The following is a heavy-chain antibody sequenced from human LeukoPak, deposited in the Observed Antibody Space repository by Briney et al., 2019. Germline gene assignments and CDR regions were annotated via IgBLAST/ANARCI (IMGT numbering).Heavy chain of an antibody. CDR3: ASDLKRTVGATPTSDY. V-gene: IGHV1-18*01. Sequence: EASEKVSCKASGYTFTSYGISWVRQAPGQGLEWMGWISAHNGDTNYAQKFQGRVSMTTDTSSSTGYMEPRSLTSDDTAVYYCASDLKRTVGATPTSDYWGQGTLVTVSS. CDR2: ISAHNGDT. J-gene: IGHJ4*02. D-gene: IGHD1-26*01. CDR1: GYTFTSYG.